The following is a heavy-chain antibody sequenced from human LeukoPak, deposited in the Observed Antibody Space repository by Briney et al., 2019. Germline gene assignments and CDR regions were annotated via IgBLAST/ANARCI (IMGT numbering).Heavy chain of an antibody. Sequence: GGSLRLSCTASGFTFSAFTMNWVRQAPGKGLEWVSSISGTSTYVYYADSVGGRFTISRDNAKKSLYLQMNSLRAEDTAVYYCARDPPRVDCWGQGTLVTVSS. V-gene: IGHV3-21*01. D-gene: IGHD2-21*01. CDR1: GFTFSAFT. CDR2: ISGTSTYV. CDR3: ARDPPRVDC. J-gene: IGHJ4*02.